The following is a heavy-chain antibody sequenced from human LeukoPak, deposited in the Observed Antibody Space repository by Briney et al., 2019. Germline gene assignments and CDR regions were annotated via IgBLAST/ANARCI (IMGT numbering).Heavy chain of an antibody. V-gene: IGHV4-4*07. Sequence: SETLSLTCTVSGGSIRSYYRSWIRQPAGKGLDWIGRIYSSGTANYNPSLKSRVTMSIDTSKNQFSLKLSSVTAADTAVYYCARSNYPLDAFDIWGQGTMVTVSS. D-gene: IGHD5-24*01. J-gene: IGHJ3*02. CDR2: IYSSGTA. CDR1: GGSIRSYY. CDR3: ARSNYPLDAFDI.